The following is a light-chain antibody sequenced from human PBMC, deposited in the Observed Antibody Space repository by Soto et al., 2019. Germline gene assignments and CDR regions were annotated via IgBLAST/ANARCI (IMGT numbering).Light chain of an antibody. Sequence: QSALTQPASVSGSPGQSITISCTGTSSDVGGYKYVSWDQQHPGKAPKLMIYEVSNRPSGVSNRFSGSKSGNTASLTISGLQADDEADYYCSSFTSSSTYVIFGGGTKLTVL. J-gene: IGLJ2*01. V-gene: IGLV2-14*03. CDR3: SSFTSSSTYVI. CDR2: EVS. CDR1: SSDVGGYKY.